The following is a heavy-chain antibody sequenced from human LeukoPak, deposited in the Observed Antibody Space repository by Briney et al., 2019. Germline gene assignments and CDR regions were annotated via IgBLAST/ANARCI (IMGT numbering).Heavy chain of an antibody. CDR1: GFTFSSYA. CDR2: ISSNGGST. CDR3: ARGGMTGDSSGYYYLFDY. V-gene: IGHV3-64*01. Sequence: PGGSLRLFCAASGFTFSSYAMHWVRQAPGKGLEYVSAISSNGGSTYYANSVKGRFTISRDNSKNTLYLQMGSLRAEDMAVYYCARGGMTGDSSGYYYLFDYWGQGTLVTVSS. D-gene: IGHD3-22*01. J-gene: IGHJ4*02.